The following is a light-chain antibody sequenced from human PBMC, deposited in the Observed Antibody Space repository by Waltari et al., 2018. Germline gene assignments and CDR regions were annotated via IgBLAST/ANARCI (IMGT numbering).Light chain of an antibody. CDR3: AAWDNSLGRWV. J-gene: IGLJ3*02. V-gene: IGLV1-47*01. Sequence: QSVLTQPPSASGTPGQRVTISCSGISSNIGNNYVFWYQQLPGKAPKLLISRNDQRPSGVPDRFSASKSVTSASLAIGGLRSEDEAIYHCAAWDNSLGRWVFGEGMKLTVL. CDR2: RND. CDR1: SSNIGNNY.